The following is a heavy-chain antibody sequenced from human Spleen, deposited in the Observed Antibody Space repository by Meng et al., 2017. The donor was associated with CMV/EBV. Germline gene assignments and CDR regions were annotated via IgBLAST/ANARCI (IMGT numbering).Heavy chain of an antibody. CDR3: ASTKITVFGMVTFETASYNWFDP. J-gene: IGHJ5*02. D-gene: IGHD3-3*01. CDR2: VYYTGST. Sequence: GSLRLSCTVSGGSVSSGGSYWSWIRQPPGKGPEWIGYVYYTGSTNYNPSLKSRVSISADTSNNQFSLKLRSVTAADTAVYYCASTKITVFGMVTFETASYNWFDPWGQGTLVTVSS. CDR1: GGSVSSGGSY. V-gene: IGHV4-61*08.